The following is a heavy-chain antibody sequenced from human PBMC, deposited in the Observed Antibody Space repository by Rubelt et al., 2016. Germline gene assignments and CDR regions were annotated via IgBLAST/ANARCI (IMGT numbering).Heavy chain of an antibody. CDR1: GGTFSSYA. CDR3: ARSRDPANNLNF. V-gene: IGHV1-2*06. J-gene: IGHJ4*02. D-gene: IGHD1/OR15-1a*01. Sequence: QVQLVQSGAEVKKPGSSVKVSCKASGGTFSSYAISWVRQAPGHGLEWMGRINPDNGGTNYAQIFQGRVSMTRDTSISTVYMELSSLRSDDTAVYFCARSRDPANNLNFWGQGTLVTVSS. CDR2: INPDNGGT.